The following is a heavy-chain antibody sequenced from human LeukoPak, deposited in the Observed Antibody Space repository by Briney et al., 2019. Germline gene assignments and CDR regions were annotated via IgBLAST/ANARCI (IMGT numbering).Heavy chain of an antibody. CDR3: AKDYYDSNPLGY. CDR1: GFTFDDYA. J-gene: IGHJ4*02. CDR2: ISWNSGSI. V-gene: IGHV3-9*01. D-gene: IGHD3-22*01. Sequence: PGRSLRLSCAASGFTFDDYAMHWVRQAPGKGLEWVSGISWNSGSIGYADSVKGRFTISRDNSKNTLYLQMNSLRAEDTAVYYCAKDYYDSNPLGYWGQGTLVTVSS.